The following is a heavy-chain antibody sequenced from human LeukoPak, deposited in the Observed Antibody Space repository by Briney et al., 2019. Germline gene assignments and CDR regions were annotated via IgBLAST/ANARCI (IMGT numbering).Heavy chain of an antibody. CDR2: ISGSGGST. V-gene: IGHV3-23*01. D-gene: IGHD6-13*01. Sequence: GGSLRLSCAAPGFTFSSYAMSWVRQAPGKGLEWVSAISGSGGSTYYADSVKGRFTISRDNSKNTLYLQMNSLRAEDTAVYYCAKDFAPRWHYYYGMDVWGQGTTVTVSS. CDR1: GFTFSSYA. J-gene: IGHJ6*02. CDR3: AKDFAPRWHYYYGMDV.